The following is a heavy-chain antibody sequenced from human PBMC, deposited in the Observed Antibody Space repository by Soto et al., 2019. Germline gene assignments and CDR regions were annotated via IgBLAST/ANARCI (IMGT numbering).Heavy chain of an antibody. V-gene: IGHV3-21*01. CDR3: TRDASRDSSARGWFDP. D-gene: IGHD6-13*01. CDR2: ISSNSAYI. CDR1: GFTFSSYS. Sequence: GGSLRLSCAASGFTFSSYSMNWVRQAPGKGLEWVSTISSNSAYIYYTDALRGRFTISRDNAKNSLHLQMNSLRAEDTAVYYCTRDASRDSSARGWFDPWGPGTLVTVSS. J-gene: IGHJ5*02.